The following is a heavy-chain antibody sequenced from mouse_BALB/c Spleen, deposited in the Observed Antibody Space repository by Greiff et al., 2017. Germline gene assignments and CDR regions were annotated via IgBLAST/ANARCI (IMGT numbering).Heavy chain of an antibody. J-gene: IGHJ1*01. CDR2: ISSGSSTI. Sequence: EVKLVESGGGLVQPGGSRKLSCAASGFTFSSFAMHWVRQAPEKGLEWVAYISSGSSTIYYADTVKGRFTISRDNPKNTLFLQMTSLRSEDTAMYYCASSYYGSSWGYFDVWGAGTTVTVSS. CDR3: ASSYYGSSWGYFDV. CDR1: GFTFSSFA. V-gene: IGHV5-17*02. D-gene: IGHD1-1*01.